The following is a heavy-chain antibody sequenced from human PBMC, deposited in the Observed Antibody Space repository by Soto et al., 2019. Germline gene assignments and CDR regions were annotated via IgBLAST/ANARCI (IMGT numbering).Heavy chain of an antibody. CDR3: ARGSPRDYYDSSGYPGLDY. V-gene: IGHV3-21*01. D-gene: IGHD3-22*01. Sequence: PGGSLRLSCAASGFTFSSYSMNWVRQAPGKGLEWVSSISSSSSYIYYADSVKGRFTISRDNAKNSLYLQMNSLRAEDTAVYYCARGSPRDYYDSSGYPGLDYWGQGTLVTVSS. J-gene: IGHJ4*02. CDR2: ISSSSSYI. CDR1: GFTFSSYS.